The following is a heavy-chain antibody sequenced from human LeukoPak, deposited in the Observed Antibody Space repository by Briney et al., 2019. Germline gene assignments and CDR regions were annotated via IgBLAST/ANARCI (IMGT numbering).Heavy chain of an antibody. Sequence: PGGSLRLSCAVSGFTFSSEAVGWVRQLPGGGLEWVSTISPAGGTTYYAESMKGRFTISRDNSKNTLYLQMNSLRAEDTAVYYCAKEAAAGRLVYWGQGTLVTVSS. D-gene: IGHD6-13*01. CDR3: AKEAAAGRLVY. V-gene: IGHV3-23*01. J-gene: IGHJ4*02. CDR2: ISPAGGTT. CDR1: GFTFSSEA.